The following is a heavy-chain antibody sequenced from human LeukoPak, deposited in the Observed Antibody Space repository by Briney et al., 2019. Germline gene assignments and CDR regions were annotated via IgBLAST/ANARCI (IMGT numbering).Heavy chain of an antibody. J-gene: IGHJ6*03. CDR2: ITPNGDGT. D-gene: IGHD1-26*01. CDR3: ARGGRVWELIYYYYYYMDV. V-gene: IGHV1-2*02. CDR1: GYTFTGYY. Sequence: ASVKVSCKASGYTFTGYYMHWVRQAPGQGLEWMGWITPNGDGTNYARKFQGRVTMTRDTSMSTAYMELSSLRSEDTAVYYCARGGRVWELIYYYYYYMDVWGKGTTVTISS.